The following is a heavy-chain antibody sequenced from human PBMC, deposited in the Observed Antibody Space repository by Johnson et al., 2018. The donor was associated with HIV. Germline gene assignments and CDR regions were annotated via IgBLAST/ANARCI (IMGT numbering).Heavy chain of an antibody. J-gene: IGHJ3*02. Sequence: VQLVESGGGVVQPGRSLRLSCAASGFTFSSYDMHWVRQVTGKGLEWVSGIGIAGDTYYANSVKGRFSISRDNSNNTLSLQMSSLRAEDMAVYYCVGRSGTIWGQGTIVTVSS. CDR1: GFTFSSYD. CDR2: IGIAGDT. CDR3: VGRSGTI. V-gene: IGHV3-13*01. D-gene: IGHD1-1*01.